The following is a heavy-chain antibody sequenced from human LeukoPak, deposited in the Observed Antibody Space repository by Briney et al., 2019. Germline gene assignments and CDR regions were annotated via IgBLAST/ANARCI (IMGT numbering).Heavy chain of an antibody. CDR3: ARDTAGMDV. CDR2: ITGSANPI. D-gene: IGHD5-18*01. CDR1: GFTLNNYR. J-gene: IGHJ6*02. V-gene: IGHV3-48*04. Sequence: GGSLRLSCAASGFTLNNYRMNWVRQAPGKGLEWVSLITGSANPISYADSVKGRFTISRDNAKNSLYLQMNSLRAEDTAVFYCARDTAGMDVWGQGTTVTVSS.